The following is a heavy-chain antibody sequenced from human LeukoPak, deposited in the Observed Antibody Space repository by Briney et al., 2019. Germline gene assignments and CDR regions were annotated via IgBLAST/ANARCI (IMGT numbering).Heavy chain of an antibody. V-gene: IGHV1-18*04. D-gene: IGHD3-22*01. CDR1: GYTFTGYY. Sequence: ASVRVSCKASGYTFTGYYMHWVREAPGQGLGWMGWISAYNGNTNYAQKLQGRVTMTTDTSTSTAYMELRSLRSDDTAVYYCARYAAYDGYDYWGQGTLVTVSS. CDR3: ARYAAYDGYDY. J-gene: IGHJ4*02. CDR2: ISAYNGNT.